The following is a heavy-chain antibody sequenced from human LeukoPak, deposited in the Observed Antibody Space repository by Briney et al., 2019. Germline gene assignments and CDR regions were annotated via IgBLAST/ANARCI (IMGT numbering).Heavy chain of an antibody. CDR3: ARRLGYCSTTSCYPNRRPKYYFDY. V-gene: IGHV4-34*01. CDR2: INHSGST. J-gene: IGHJ4*02. CDR1: GGSFSGYY. Sequence: SETLSLTCAVYGGSFSGYYWSWIRQPPGKGLEWTGEINHSGSTNYNPSLKSRVTISVDTSKNQFSLKLSSVTAADTAVYYCARRLGYCSTTSCYPNRRPKYYFDYWGQGTLVTVSS. D-gene: IGHD2-2*01.